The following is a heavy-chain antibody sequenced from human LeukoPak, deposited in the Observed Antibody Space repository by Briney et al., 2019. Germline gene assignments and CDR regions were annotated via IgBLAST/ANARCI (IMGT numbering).Heavy chain of an antibody. CDR3: ARGSFDAVPQDAFDI. V-gene: IGHV3-21*01. CDR1: GFTFNSYS. J-gene: IGHJ3*02. D-gene: IGHD2-2*01. Sequence: GGTLRLSCAASGFTFNSYSVNWVRQAPGKGLEWVSSISSSSSYIYYADSVKGRFTISRDNAKNSLYLQMNSLRAEDTAVYYCARGSFDAVPQDAFDIWGQGTMVTVSS. CDR2: ISSSSSYI.